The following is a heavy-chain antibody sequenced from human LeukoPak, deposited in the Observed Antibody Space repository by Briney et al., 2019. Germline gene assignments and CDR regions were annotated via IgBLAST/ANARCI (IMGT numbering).Heavy chain of an antibody. D-gene: IGHD1-26*01. CDR3: AIAVGWELGY. V-gene: IGHV3-7*01. J-gene: IGHJ4*02. Sequence: GGSLRLSCAASGFSFSSYWMSWVRQAPGKGPEWLANINQDGSEENYVDSAKGRFTISRDGAKNSLYLQMNSLRAEDTAVYYCAIAVGWELGYWGQGTLVIVSS. CDR2: INQDGSEE. CDR1: GFSFSSYW.